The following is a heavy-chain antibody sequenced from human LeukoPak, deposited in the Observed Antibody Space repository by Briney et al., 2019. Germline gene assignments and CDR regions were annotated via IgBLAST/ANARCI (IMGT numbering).Heavy chain of an antibody. CDR1: GGSISSYY. Sequence: SETLSLTCTVSGGSISSYYWSWIRQSAGKGLEWIGRIYTSGSPDYNPSLKSRVTMSVDTSKNQFSLKLSSVTAADTAMYYCARNGGSGTYYDGSFDYWGQGTLVTVSS. CDR3: ARNGGSGTYYDGSFDY. CDR2: IYTSGSP. D-gene: IGHD1-26*01. V-gene: IGHV4-4*07. J-gene: IGHJ4*02.